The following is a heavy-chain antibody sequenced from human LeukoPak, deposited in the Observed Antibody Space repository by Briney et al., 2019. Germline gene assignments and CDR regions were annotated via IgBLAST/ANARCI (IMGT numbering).Heavy chain of an antibody. V-gene: IGHV5-51*01. CDR2: IYPGDSDT. CDR3: ARLSLNYYDSSDYQGCYFDY. D-gene: IGHD3-22*01. CDR1: GSNFTTHW. J-gene: IGHJ4*02. Sequence: GESLKISCKGSGSNFTTHWIAWVRQLPGKGLEWVGIIYPGDSDTRYSPSFQGQVTISADKSISTAYLQWSSLKASDTAMYYCARLSLNYYDSSDYQGCYFDYWGQGTLVTVSS.